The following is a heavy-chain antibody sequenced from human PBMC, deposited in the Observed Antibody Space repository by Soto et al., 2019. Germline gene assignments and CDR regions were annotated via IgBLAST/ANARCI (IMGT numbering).Heavy chain of an antibody. D-gene: IGHD1-7*01. CDR1: GFTFSSYG. J-gene: IGHJ6*03. CDR2: ISYDGSNK. V-gene: IGHV3-30*03. CDR3: AAEITGTTFVYYYYYMDV. Sequence: GGSLRLSCAASGFTFSSYGMHWVRQAPGKGLEWVAVISYDGSNKYYADSVKGRFTISRDNSKNTLYLQMNSLRAEDTAVYYCAAEITGTTFVYYYYYMDVWGKGTTVTVSS.